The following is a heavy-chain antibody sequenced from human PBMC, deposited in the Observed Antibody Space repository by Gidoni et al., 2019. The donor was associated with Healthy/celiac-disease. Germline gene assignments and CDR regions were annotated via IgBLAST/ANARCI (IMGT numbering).Heavy chain of an antibody. J-gene: IGHJ4*02. CDR3: TRRDYGGNSVSDY. CDR2: IRRKANSYAT. Sequence: EVQLVESGGGLVQPGGSLKLSCAASGFTFSGSAMHWVRQASGQGLEWVGRIRRKANSYATAYAAAVKGRFTISRDDSKNTAYLQMNSLKTEDTAVYYCTRRDYGGNSVSDYWGQGTLVTVSS. CDR1: GFTFSGSA. D-gene: IGHD4-17*01. V-gene: IGHV3-73*02.